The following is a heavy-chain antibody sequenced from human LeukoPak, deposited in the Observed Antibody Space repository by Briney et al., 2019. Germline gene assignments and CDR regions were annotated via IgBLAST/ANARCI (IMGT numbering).Heavy chain of an antibody. Sequence: GRSLRLSCAASGFTFSSYGMHWVRQAPGKGLEWVAVIWYDGSNKYYAGSVKGRFTISRDNSKNTLYLQMNSLRAEDTAVYYCARSRGIVVPAAMFDYWGQGTLVTVSP. CDR3: ARSRGIVVPAAMFDY. J-gene: IGHJ4*02. CDR1: GFTFSSYG. D-gene: IGHD2-2*01. V-gene: IGHV3-33*01. CDR2: IWYDGSNK.